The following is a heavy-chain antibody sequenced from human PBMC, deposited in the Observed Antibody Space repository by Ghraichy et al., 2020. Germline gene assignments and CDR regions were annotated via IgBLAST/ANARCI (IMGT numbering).Heavy chain of an antibody. J-gene: IGHJ4*02. CDR2: IYRTGSYI. V-gene: IGHV3-21*01. CDR3: ARDLGRGHWEPNFDY. CDR1: GFTFSTYS. D-gene: IGHD1-26*01. Sequence: GGSLRLSCAASGFTFSTYSMNWVRQAPGKGLEWVSSIYRTGSYIYYADSVKGRFTISRDNAKNALYLQMNSLRAEDTAVYYCARDLGRGHWEPNFDYWGQGTRVTVSS.